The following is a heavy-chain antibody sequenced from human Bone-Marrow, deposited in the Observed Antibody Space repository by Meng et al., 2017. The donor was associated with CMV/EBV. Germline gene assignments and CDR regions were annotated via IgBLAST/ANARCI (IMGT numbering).Heavy chain of an antibody. Sequence: GESLKISCAASGFTFSSSWMHWVRQGPGKGLVWVSRITSDGSNTKYADSVKGRFTISRDNAKNTLYLQMNSLRAEDTAVYYCARDMQEAAYYWGQGALVTIYS. V-gene: IGHV3-74*03. D-gene: IGHD6-13*01. J-gene: IGHJ4*01. CDR2: ITSDGSNT. CDR1: GFTFSSSW. CDR3: ARDMQEAAYY.